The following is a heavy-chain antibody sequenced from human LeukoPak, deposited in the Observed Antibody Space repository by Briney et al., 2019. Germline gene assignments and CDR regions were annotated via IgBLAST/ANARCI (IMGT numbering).Heavy chain of an antibody. Sequence: PGGSLRLSFAASGFTSSSYWMHGVPQAPGKGLGGVASISSGCIFIFYADSVKGRFTISRDNAENSLYLQMDTLKAEDTAVYYCARARYCSSGRCSLGYWGQGALVTVSS. D-gene: IGHD2-15*01. V-gene: IGHV3-21*01. J-gene: IGHJ4*02. CDR2: ISSGCIFI. CDR1: GFTSSSYW. CDR3: ARARYCSSGRCSLGY.